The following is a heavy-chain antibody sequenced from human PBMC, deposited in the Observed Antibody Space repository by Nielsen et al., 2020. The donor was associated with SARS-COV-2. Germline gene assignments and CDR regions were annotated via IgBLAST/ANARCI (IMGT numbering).Heavy chain of an antibody. J-gene: IGHJ4*02. V-gene: IGHV3-53*01. D-gene: IGHD3-10*01. Sequence: GSLKISCAASGFTVSSNYMSWVRQAPGKGLEWVSVIYSGGSTYYADSVKGRFTISRDNSKNTLYLQMNSLRAEDTAVYYCAKCRYGSGSYYDYWGQGTLVTVSS. CDR2: IYSGGST. CDR3: AKCRYGSGSYYDY. CDR1: GFTVSSNY.